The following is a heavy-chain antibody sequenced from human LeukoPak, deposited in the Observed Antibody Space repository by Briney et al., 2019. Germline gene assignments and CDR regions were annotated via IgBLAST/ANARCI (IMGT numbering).Heavy chain of an antibody. CDR1: GFTFSSYS. CDR2: IYSGGST. D-gene: IGHD4-17*01. V-gene: IGHV3-53*04. CDR3: ARGRLWGDYLNYYYYYGMDV. J-gene: IGHJ6*02. Sequence: QSGGSLRLSCAASGFTFSSYSMNWVRQAPGKGLEWVSIIYSGGSTYYADSVKGRFTISRHNSKNTLYLQMNSLRAEDAAVYYCARGRLWGDYLNYYYYYGMDVWGQGTTVTVSS.